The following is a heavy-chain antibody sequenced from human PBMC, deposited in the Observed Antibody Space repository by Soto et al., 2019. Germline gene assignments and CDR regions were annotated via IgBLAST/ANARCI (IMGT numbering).Heavy chain of an antibody. CDR1: GFSFDEYS. Sequence: GGSLRLSCATSGFSFDEYSMHWVRQVPGKGLEWVSTISWDSASMVYADSVKGRFTISRDYVKNSLHLQMNSLRPEDTALYYCVKDVRTSRDLYYGMDVRGQGTTVTVSS. CDR3: VKDVRTSRDLYYGMDV. V-gene: IGHV3-9*01. J-gene: IGHJ6*02. CDR2: ISWDSASM. D-gene: IGHD3-10*01.